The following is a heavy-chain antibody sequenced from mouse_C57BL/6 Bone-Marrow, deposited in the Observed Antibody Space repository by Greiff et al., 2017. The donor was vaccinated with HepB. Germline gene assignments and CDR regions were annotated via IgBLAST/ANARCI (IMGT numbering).Heavy chain of an antibody. J-gene: IGHJ3*01. CDR2: IYPRSGNT. V-gene: IGHV1-81*01. CDR3: ARGVERAY. D-gene: IGHD1-1*01. CDR1: GYTFTSYG. Sequence: VKLVESGAELARPGASVKLSCKASGYTFTSYGISWVKQRTGQGLEWIGEIYPRSGNTYYNEKFKGKATLTADKSSSTAYMELRSLTSEDSAVYFCARGVERAYWGQGTLVTVSA.